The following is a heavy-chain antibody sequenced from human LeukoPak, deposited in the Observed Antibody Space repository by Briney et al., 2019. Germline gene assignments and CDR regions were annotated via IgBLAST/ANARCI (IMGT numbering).Heavy chain of an antibody. D-gene: IGHD6-6*01. V-gene: IGHV3-30*04. Sequence: PGGSLRLSCAASGFTFSSYAMHWVRQAPGRGLEWVAVISYDGSNKYYADSVKGRFTISRDNSKNTLYLQMNSLRAEDTAVYYCAKDARAYSSSEGGPLYDYWGQGTLVTVSS. CDR3: AKDARAYSSSEGGPLYDY. J-gene: IGHJ4*02. CDR1: GFTFSSYA. CDR2: ISYDGSNK.